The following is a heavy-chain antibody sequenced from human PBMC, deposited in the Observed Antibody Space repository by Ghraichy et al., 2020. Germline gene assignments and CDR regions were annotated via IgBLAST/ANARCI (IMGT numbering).Heavy chain of an antibody. V-gene: IGHV4-59*01. J-gene: IGHJ5*02. CDR2: IYYSGST. D-gene: IGHD4-23*01. CDR1: GGSISSYY. CDR3: ARENPPTVDNWFDP. Sequence: SETLSLTCTVSGGSISSYYWSWIRQPPGKGLEWIGYIYYSGSTNYNPSLKSRVTISVDTSKNQFSLKLSSVTAADTAVYYCARENPPTVDNWFDPWGQGTLVTVSS.